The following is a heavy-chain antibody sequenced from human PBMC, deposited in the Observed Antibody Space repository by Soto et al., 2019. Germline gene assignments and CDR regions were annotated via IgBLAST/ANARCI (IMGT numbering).Heavy chain of an antibody. CDR1: GFTFDDYG. V-gene: IGHV3-20*04. CDR3: ARDSSEVSGYYYYYYGMDX. CDR2: INWNGGST. Sequence: GGSLRLSCAASGFTFDDYGMSWVRQAPGKGLEWVSGINWNGGSTGYADSVKGRFTISRDNAKNSLYLQMNSLRAEDTALYYCARDSSEVSGYYYYYYGMDXWGQGTTVTVSS. D-gene: IGHD3-22*01. J-gene: IGHJ6*02.